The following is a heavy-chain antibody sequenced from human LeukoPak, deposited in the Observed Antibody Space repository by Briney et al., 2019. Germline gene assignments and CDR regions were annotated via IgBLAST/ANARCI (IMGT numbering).Heavy chain of an antibody. D-gene: IGHD6-13*01. J-gene: IGHJ5*02. CDR1: GYTFTGYY. CDR2: INPNSGGT. Sequence: GASVQVSCKASGYTFTGYYMHWVRRAPGQGREWMGWINPNSGGTNYAQKFQGRVTMTRDTSISTAYMELSRLRSDDTAVYYCAREQAAAGFDPWGQGTLVTVSS. CDR3: AREQAAAGFDP. V-gene: IGHV1-2*02.